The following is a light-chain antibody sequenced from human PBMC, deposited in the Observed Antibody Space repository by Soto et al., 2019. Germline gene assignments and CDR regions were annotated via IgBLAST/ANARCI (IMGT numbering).Light chain of an antibody. CDR3: HQYNNWPPFT. CDR2: AAS. Sequence: EIVMTQSPATLSVSPGERATLSGRASLSVYSSLAWYQQRPGQAPRLLIYAASIRATGVPARFSGSGSGTEFTLTISSLQSEDSAVYYCHQYNNWPPFTFGQGTRLEIK. V-gene: IGKV3-15*01. CDR1: LSVYSS. J-gene: IGKJ5*01.